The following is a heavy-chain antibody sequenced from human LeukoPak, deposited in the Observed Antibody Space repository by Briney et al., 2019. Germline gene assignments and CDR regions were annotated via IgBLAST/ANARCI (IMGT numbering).Heavy chain of an antibody. CDR2: ICTSGGT. CDR3: ARLTRLSTSPDRYYLDY. Sequence: SETLSLTCTVSGDSISSYYWSWIRQPPGKGLEWIGYICTSGGTNYIPSLKGRVTISIDTSKNQFSLKLSSVTAADSAVCYCARLTRLSTSPDRYYLDYWGQGTLVTVSA. D-gene: IGHD6-6*01. CDR1: GDSISSYY. J-gene: IGHJ4*02. V-gene: IGHV4-4*09.